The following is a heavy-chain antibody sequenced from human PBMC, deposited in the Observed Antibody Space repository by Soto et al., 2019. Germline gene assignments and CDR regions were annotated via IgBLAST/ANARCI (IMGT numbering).Heavy chain of an antibody. Sequence: GGSLRLSCAASGFTFSDYYMSWIRQAPGKGLEWVSYISSSGSTIYYADSVKGRFTISRDNAKNSLYLQMNSLRAEDAAVYYCARDGRDGYNYFVGYWGQGTLVTVSS. CDR2: ISSSGSTI. CDR3: ARDGRDGYNYFVGY. CDR1: GFTFSDYY. J-gene: IGHJ4*02. V-gene: IGHV3-11*01. D-gene: IGHD5-12*01.